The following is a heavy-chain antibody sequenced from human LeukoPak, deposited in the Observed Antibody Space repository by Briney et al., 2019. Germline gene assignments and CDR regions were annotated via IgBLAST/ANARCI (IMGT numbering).Heavy chain of an antibody. CDR3: ARESRVWFGESPQGIDY. CDR1: GYTFTSYD. Sequence: ASVTVSCKASGYTFTSYDINWVRQATGQGLEGMGWMNPNSGNTGYAQKFQGRVTMTRNTSISTAYMELSSLRSEDTAVYYCARESRVWFGESPQGIDYWGQGTLVTVSS. D-gene: IGHD3-10*01. CDR2: MNPNSGNT. J-gene: IGHJ4*02. V-gene: IGHV1-8*01.